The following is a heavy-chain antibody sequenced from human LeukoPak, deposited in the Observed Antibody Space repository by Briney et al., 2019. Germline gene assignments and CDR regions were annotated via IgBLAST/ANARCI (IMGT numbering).Heavy chain of an antibody. CDR1: GFTFSSYG. CDR3: SASRPHYGDYYGLDV. V-gene: IGHV3-30*03. J-gene: IGHJ6*02. Sequence: PGGSLRLSCAASGFTFSSYGMHWVRQAPGKGLEWVAVISYDGSHKYSADSVKGRFTISRDNPKNTLYLQMNSLRTEDTAVYFCSASRPHYGDYYGLDVWGHGTTVTVSS. CDR2: ISYDGSHK. D-gene: IGHD4/OR15-4a*01.